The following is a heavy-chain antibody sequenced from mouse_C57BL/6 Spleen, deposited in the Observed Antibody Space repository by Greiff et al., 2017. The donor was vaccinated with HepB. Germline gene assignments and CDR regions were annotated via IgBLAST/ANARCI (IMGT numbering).Heavy chain of an antibody. CDR1: GYTFTDYY. CDR3: ARGGARGAMDY. Sequence: QVQLKESGAELVRPGASVKLSCKASGYTFTDYYINWVKQRPGQGLEWIARIYPGSGNTYYNEKFKGKATLTAEKSSSTAYMQLSSLTSEDSAVYFCARGGARGAMDYWGQGASVTVSS. CDR2: IYPGSGNT. J-gene: IGHJ4*01. V-gene: IGHV1-76*01.